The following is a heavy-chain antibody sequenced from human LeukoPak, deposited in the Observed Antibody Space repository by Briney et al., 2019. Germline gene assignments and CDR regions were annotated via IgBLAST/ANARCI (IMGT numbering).Heavy chain of an antibody. V-gene: IGHV3-21*01. CDR2: ISSSNSYI. J-gene: IGHJ4*02. CDR1: GFTLNSYR. CDR3: ARAPYGSGSYSDY. Sequence: GGPLRLSCAASGFTLNSYRMNCVRQAPGKALEWVSSISSSNSYIYYADSVKGRFTISRDNAKNSLYLQMNSLRAEDTAVYYCARAPYGSGSYSDYWGQGTLVTVSS. D-gene: IGHD3-10*01.